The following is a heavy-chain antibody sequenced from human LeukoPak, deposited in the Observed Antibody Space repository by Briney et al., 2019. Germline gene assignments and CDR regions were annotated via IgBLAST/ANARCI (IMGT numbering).Heavy chain of an antibody. D-gene: IGHD1-26*01. CDR3: AKGAYLNSGSYWDY. V-gene: IGHV3-9*01. J-gene: IGHJ4*02. CDR2: ISWNSGSI. Sequence: GRSLRLSCAASGFTFDDYAMHWVRQAPGKGLEWVSGISWNSGSIGYADSVKGRFTISRDNAKNSLYLQMNSLRAEDTALYYCAKGAYLNSGSYWDYWGQGTLVTVSS. CDR1: GFTFDDYA.